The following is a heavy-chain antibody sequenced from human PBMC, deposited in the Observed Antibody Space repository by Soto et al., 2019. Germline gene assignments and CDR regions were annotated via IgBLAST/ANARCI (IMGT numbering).Heavy chain of an antibody. CDR3: ARSQGSSTSLEIYYYYYYGMDV. Sequence: QVQMMQSGAEVKKPGSSVKVSCKASGGTFSSYAISWVQQAPGQGLEWMGGIIPNSDTTNYAQKFQGRVTITADESTSTAYMVLSSLRSEDTAMYYCARSQGSSTSLEIYYYYYYGMDVWGQGTTVTVSS. CDR2: IIPNSDTT. J-gene: IGHJ6*02. D-gene: IGHD2-2*01. CDR1: GGTFSSYA. V-gene: IGHV1-69*01.